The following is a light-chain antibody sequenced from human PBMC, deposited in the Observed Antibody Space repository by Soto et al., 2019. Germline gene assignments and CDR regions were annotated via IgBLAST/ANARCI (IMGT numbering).Light chain of an antibody. CDR3: SSFTGPTTLDV. J-gene: IGLJ1*01. CDR2: GVS. V-gene: IGLV2-14*03. CDR1: SSDVGAYKY. Sequence: QSVLTQPASVSGSPGQSVTISCTGTSSDVGAYKYVSWYQKHPGKAPKLMIYGVSNRPSGISNRFSGSKSGNTDFLTISGLQPEDEADYYCSSFTGPTTLDVFGTGTKLTVL.